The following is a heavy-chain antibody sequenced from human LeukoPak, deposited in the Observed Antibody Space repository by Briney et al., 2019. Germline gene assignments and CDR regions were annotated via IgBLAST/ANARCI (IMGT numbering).Heavy chain of an antibody. V-gene: IGHV4-34*01. J-gene: IGHJ4*02. Sequence: PSETLSLTCAVYGGSFSGYYWSWIRQPPGKGLEWIGEINHSGSTNYNPSLKSRVTISVDKSKNQFSLKLSSVTAADTAVYYCARDGYYYASSGYSQLFDYWGQGTLVTVSS. CDR3: ARDGYYYASSGYSQLFDY. D-gene: IGHD3-22*01. CDR1: GGSFSGYY. CDR2: INHSGST.